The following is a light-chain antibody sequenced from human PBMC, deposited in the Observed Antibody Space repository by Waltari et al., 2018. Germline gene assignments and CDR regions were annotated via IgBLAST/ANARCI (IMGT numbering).Light chain of an antibody. CDR1: QTIINY. CDR3: QQSYSSPRT. V-gene: IGKV1-39*01. CDR2: AAS. J-gene: IGKJ1*01. Sequence: DIQMTQSPSSLSASVGDRVTITCRTSQTIINYLSWYQQKPGKAPNRLIYAASSLQRGVPSRFSGSGSGTDFTLTISSLQPEDSATYFCQQSYSSPRTFGQGTKVEIK.